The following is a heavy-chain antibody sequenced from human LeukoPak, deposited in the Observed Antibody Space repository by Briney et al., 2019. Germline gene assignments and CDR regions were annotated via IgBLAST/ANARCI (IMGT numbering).Heavy chain of an antibody. J-gene: IGHJ3*02. CDR3: AREYGSGSYYSSRDAFDI. Sequence: SVKVSCKASGGTFSSYAISWVRQAPGQGLEWMGGIIPIFGTANYAQKFQGRVTITADESTSTAYMELSSLRSEDTAVYYCAREYGSGSYYSSRDAFDIWGQGTMVTVSS. CDR2: IIPIFGTA. V-gene: IGHV1-69*13. CDR1: GGTFSSYA. D-gene: IGHD3-10*01.